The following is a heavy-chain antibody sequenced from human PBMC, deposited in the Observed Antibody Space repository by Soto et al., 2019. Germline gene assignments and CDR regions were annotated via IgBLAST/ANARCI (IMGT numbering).Heavy chain of an antibody. CDR1: GYSFTSYW. Sequence: GESLKISCKGSGYSFTSYWIGWVRQMPGKGLEWMGIIYPGDSDTRYSPSFQGQVTISADKSISTAYLQWSSLKASDTAMYYCARPHIMGTPQYYFDYWGQGTLVTVSS. CDR2: IYPGDSDT. V-gene: IGHV5-51*01. D-gene: IGHD2-21*01. CDR3: ARPHIMGTPQYYFDY. J-gene: IGHJ4*02.